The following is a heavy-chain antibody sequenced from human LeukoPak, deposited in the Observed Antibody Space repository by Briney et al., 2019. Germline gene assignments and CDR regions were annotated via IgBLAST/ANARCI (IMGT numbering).Heavy chain of an antibody. V-gene: IGHV1-69*05. CDR2: IIPIFGTV. CDR3: ARGESSSRQHFDY. Sequence: GASVKVSCKASGGTFSSYAISWVRQAPGQGLEWMGGIIPIFGTVNYAQKFQGRVTITTDESTSTAYMELSSLRSEDTAVYYCARGESSSRQHFDYWGQGTLVTVSS. J-gene: IGHJ4*02. D-gene: IGHD6-13*01. CDR1: GGTFSSYA.